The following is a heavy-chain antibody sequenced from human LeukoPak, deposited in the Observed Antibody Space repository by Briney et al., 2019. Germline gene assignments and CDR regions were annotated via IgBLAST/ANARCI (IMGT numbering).Heavy chain of an antibody. CDR2: IYSGGTP. D-gene: IGHD4-17*01. Sequence: GGSLRLSCAASGFTFSSYAMSWVRQAPGKGLEWVSVIYSGGTPYYADSVKGRFTISRDNSKNTLYLQMNNLRAEDTAVYYCARLTVTYYFDYWGQGTLVTVSS. CDR1: GFTFSSYA. CDR3: ARLTVTYYFDY. V-gene: IGHV3-53*01. J-gene: IGHJ4*02.